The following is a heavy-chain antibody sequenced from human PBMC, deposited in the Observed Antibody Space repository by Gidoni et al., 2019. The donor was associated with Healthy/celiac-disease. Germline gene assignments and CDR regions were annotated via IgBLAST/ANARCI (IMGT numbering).Heavy chain of an antibody. J-gene: IGHJ6*02. CDR1: GYTFTGYY. Sequence: QVQLVQSGAEVKKPGASVKVSCKASGYTFTGYYMHWVRQAPGQGLEWMGWINPNRGGTNYAQKFQGWVTMTRDTSISTAYMELSRLRSDDTAVYYCARAGSQQLGGGGMDVWGQGTTVTVSS. CDR2: INPNRGGT. D-gene: IGHD6-13*01. V-gene: IGHV1-2*04. CDR3: ARAGSQQLGGGGMDV.